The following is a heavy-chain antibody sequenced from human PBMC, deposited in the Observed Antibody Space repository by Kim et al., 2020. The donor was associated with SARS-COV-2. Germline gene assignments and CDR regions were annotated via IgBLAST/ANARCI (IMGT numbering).Heavy chain of an antibody. Sequence: GGSLRLSCAASGFTVSSNYMSWVRQAPGKGLEWVSVIYSGGSTYYADSVKGRFTISRDNSKNTLYMHMNSLRAEDTAVYYCASGRYNDVWRGYGVLRYFYYWGQGTLVTVSS. J-gene: IGHJ4*02. CDR3: ASGRYNDVWRGYGVLRYFYY. V-gene: IGHV3-53*01. D-gene: IGHD3-3*01. CDR1: GFTVSSNY. CDR2: IYSGGST.